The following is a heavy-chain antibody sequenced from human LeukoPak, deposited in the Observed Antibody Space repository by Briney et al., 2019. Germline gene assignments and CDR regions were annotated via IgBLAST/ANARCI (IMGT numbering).Heavy chain of an antibody. CDR2: ISSSSSTI. D-gene: IGHD5-12*01. CDR3: ARSRGYSGYVHDY. Sequence: PGGSLRLSCAASGFTFSSYSMNWVRQAPGKGLEWVSYISSSSSTIYYADSVKGRFTISRDNAKNSLYLQMNSLRAEDTAVYYCARSRGYSGYVHDYWGQGTLVTVSS. J-gene: IGHJ4*02. V-gene: IGHV3-48*01. CDR1: GFTFSSYS.